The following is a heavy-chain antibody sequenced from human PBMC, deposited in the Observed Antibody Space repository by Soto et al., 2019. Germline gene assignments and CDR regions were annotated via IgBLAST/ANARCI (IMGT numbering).Heavy chain of an antibody. CDR2: INGDGGGT. J-gene: IGHJ4*02. CDR3: ARGWGNCYSYTLVY. V-gene: IGHV3-74*01. Sequence: EVQLVESGGGLVQPGGSLRVSCAASGFTFSSYWMPWVRQAPGKGLVWVSRINGDGGGTSYVDSVKGRFTISRDNAKNTLYLQMNSLRAEDTAVYYCARGWGNCYSYTLVYWGQGALVTVSS. D-gene: IGHD5-18*01. CDR1: GFTFSSYW.